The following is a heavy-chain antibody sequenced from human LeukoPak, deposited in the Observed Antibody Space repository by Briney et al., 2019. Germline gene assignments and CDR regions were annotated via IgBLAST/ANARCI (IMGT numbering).Heavy chain of an antibody. D-gene: IGHD6-13*01. V-gene: IGHV3-21*01. CDR1: GFTFSSYT. CDR3: AKDPLSSSSFDY. CDR2: ITSSSSYI. J-gene: IGHJ4*02. Sequence: GGSLRLSCAASGFTFSSYTMNWVRQAPGKGLEWVSSITSSSSYICYADSVKGRFTISRDNAKNSLFLQMNSLRAEDTAVYYRAKDPLSSSSFDYWGQGTLVTVAS.